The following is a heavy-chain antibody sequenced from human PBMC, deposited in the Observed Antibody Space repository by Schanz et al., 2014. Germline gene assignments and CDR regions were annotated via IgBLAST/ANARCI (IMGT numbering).Heavy chain of an antibody. CDR3: ARRITGTHHNPYYHDMDV. J-gene: IGHJ6*02. CDR1: GFSFSSYT. V-gene: IGHV3-23*01. Sequence: EVQLLESGGGLVQPGESLRLSCAASGFSFSSYTMSWVRQAPGKGLQWVSSLSGDGGTTHYADSVKGRFTISRDNYKNTLYLQMNSLSAEDTAVYYCARRITGTHHNPYYHDMDVWGQGTTVTVSS. D-gene: IGHD1-20*01. CDR2: LSGDGGTT.